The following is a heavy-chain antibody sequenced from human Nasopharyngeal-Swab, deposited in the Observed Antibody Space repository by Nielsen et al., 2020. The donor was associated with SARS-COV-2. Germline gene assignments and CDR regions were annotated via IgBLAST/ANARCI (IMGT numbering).Heavy chain of an antibody. V-gene: IGHV4-39*01. CDR3: ASNTSNVRDYYYYYYMDV. J-gene: IGHJ6*03. CDR1: GGSISSSSYY. Sequence: SETLSLTCTVSGGSISSSSYYWGWIRQPPGKGLEWIGSIYYSGSTYYNPSLKSRVTISVDTSKNQFSLKLSSVTAADTAVYYCASNTSNVRDYYYYYYMDVWGKGTTVTVSS. D-gene: IGHD2/OR15-2a*01. CDR2: IYYSGST.